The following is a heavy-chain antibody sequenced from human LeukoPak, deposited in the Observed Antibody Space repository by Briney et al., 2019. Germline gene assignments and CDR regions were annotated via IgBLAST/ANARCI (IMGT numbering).Heavy chain of an antibody. J-gene: IGHJ3*02. D-gene: IGHD5-24*01. CDR1: GYSFTSYW. V-gene: IGHV5-51*01. CDR2: IYPGDSDT. Sequence: GESLKISCKGSGYSFTSYWIGWVRQMPGKGLEWMGIIYPGDSDTRYSPSLQGQVTISADKSISTAYLQWSSLKASDTAMYYCARWEMATSPLDAFDIWGQGTMVTVSS. CDR3: ARWEMATSPLDAFDI.